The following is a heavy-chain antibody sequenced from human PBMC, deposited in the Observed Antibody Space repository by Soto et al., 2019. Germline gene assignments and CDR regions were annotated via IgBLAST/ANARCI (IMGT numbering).Heavy chain of an antibody. V-gene: IGHV3-74*01. Sequence: EVQLVESGGGLVQPGGSLRLSCAASGFTFSLYWMHWVRQAPGKGLVWVSRINSDGSGTSYADSVKGRFTISRDNAKNTLYLQMNRLRAEDTAVYYCAGDTSGWAGWFDPWGQGTLVTVSS. CDR1: GFTFSLYW. CDR2: INSDGSGT. J-gene: IGHJ5*02. CDR3: AGDTSGWAGWFDP. D-gene: IGHD6-19*01.